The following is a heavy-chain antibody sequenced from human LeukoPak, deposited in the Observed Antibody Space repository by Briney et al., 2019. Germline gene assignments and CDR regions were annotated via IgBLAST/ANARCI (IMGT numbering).Heavy chain of an antibody. CDR1: GFSFTSYP. CDR3: ATGGYRNPPVDY. V-gene: IGHV3-30*01. D-gene: IGHD4-11*01. Sequence: GTSLRLSCAASGFSFTSYPMHWVRQAPGKGLEWVAVISYDGSNNYYAGSEKGRFTISRDNSKNTVYLQMNSLRGDDTAVYYCATGGYRNPPVDYWGQGTLVIVSS. CDR2: ISYDGSNN. J-gene: IGHJ4*02.